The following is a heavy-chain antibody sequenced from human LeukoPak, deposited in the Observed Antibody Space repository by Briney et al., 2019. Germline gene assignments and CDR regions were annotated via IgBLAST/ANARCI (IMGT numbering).Heavy chain of an antibody. CDR2: INPNSGGT. CDR1: GYTFTGYY. J-gene: IGHJ5*02. Sequence: GASVKVSCKASGYTFTGYYMHWVRQAPGQGLEWMGWINPNSGGTNYAQKFQGRVTMTRDTSISTAYMELSRLRSDDTAVYYCARVVGSAGGTDWFDPWGQGTLVTVSS. CDR3: ARVVGSAGGTDWFDP. D-gene: IGHD3-10*01. V-gene: IGHV1-2*02.